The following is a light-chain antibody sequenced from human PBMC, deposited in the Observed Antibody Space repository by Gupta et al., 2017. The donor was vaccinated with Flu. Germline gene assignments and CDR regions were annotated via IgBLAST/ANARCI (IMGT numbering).Light chain of an antibody. CDR2: NNN. CDR3: GTRDDSRSGLV. CDR1: DASIGSNY. V-gene: IGLV1-47*01. Sequence: RVTSSGTGSDASIGSNYVDWYQRPPRAAPKLLIYNNNRRPSGVPDRFSGSKCGTSASLAISRLRAEDAGDYYCGTRDDSRSGLVFGGGTKLTVL. J-gene: IGLJ3*02.